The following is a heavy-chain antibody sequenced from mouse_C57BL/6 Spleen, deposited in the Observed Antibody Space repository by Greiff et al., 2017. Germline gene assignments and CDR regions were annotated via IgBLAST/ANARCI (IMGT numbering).Heavy chain of an antibody. D-gene: IGHD1-1*01. CDR2: ITPSTGGT. CDR3: ARDGGFYYFDY. CDR1: GYSFTGYY. J-gene: IGHJ2*01. Sequence: EVQLQQSGPVLVKPGASVKIFCKASGYSFTGYYMHWVKHSSEKSLEWIGEITPSTGGTSYNQKFKGKATLTVDKSSSTAYMQLKSLTSEDSAVYYCARDGGFYYFDYWGQGTTRTVSS. V-gene: IGHV1-43*01.